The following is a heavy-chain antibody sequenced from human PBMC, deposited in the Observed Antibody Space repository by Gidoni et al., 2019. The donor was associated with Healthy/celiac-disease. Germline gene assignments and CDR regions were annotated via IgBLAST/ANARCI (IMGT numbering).Heavy chain of an antibody. Sequence: QPQLQEPGPGLVKPSETMSRTRTASGGSISSSSYYWGWIRQPPGKGLEWIGSIYSSGSTYYNPSLKSRVTISVATSKNQFSLKLSSVTAADTAVYYCARWVTAVATLGGNAFDIWGQGTMVTVSS. V-gene: IGHV4-39*01. J-gene: IGHJ3*02. CDR1: GGSISSSSYY. CDR2: IYSSGST. D-gene: IGHD6-19*01. CDR3: ARWVTAVATLGGNAFDI.